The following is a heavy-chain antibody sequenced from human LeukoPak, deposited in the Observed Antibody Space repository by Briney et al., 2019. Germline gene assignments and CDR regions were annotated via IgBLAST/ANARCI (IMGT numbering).Heavy chain of an antibody. CDR3: ARGGSWITMIVFDY. V-gene: IGHV4-34*01. J-gene: IGHJ4*02. CDR2: INHSGST. Sequence: SETLSLTCTVYGGSLSGFYWSWIRQPPGKGLEWIGEINHSGSTSYNPSLKSRVTISVDTSKNQFSLKLTSVTAADTAVYYCARGGSWITMIVFDYWGQGTLVTVSS. D-gene: IGHD3-22*01. CDR1: GGSLSGFY.